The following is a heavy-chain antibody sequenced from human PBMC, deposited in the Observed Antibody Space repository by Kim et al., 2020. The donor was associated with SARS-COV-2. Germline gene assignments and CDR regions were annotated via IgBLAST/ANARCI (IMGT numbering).Heavy chain of an antibody. Sequence: DSVKGRFTISRDNTRNSLFLQMNGLRSDDTAIYYCARSEFASAPAHWGQGTLVTVSS. CDR3: ARSEFASAPAH. D-gene: IGHD2-2*01. J-gene: IGHJ4*02. V-gene: IGHV3-43*01.